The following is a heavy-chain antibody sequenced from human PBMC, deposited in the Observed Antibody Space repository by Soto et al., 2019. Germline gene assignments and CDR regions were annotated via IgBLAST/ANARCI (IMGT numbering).Heavy chain of an antibody. J-gene: IGHJ5*02. D-gene: IGHD6-13*01. Sequence: SVKVSCKASGYTFSSYAVSWVRQAPGQWLEWMGGIIPIFGTANYAHKYLGRVTITADESTSTAYMELSSLRSEDTAVYYCARSRIAAAPSWFDPWGQGTLVNVSS. CDR2: IIPIFGTA. V-gene: IGHV1-69*13. CDR1: GYTFSSYA. CDR3: ARSRIAAAPSWFDP.